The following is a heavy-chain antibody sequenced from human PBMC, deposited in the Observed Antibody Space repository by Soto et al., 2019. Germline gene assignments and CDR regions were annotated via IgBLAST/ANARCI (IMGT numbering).Heavy chain of an antibody. V-gene: IGHV4-30-4*01. CDR1: GGSISSGDSY. D-gene: IGHD3-10*01. J-gene: IGHJ4*02. CDR2: IYYSGST. CDR3: ARGDNYGSGSYRYYFDY. Sequence: LSLTCTVSGGSISSGDSYWSWIRQPPGKGLEWIGYIYYSGSTYYNPSLKSRVTISVDTSKNQFSLKLSSVTAADTAVYYCARGDNYGSGSYRYYFDYWGQGTLVTVSS.